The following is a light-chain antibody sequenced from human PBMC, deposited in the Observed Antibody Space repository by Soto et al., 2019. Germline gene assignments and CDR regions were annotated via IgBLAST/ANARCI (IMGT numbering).Light chain of an antibody. CDR1: SSDVGGYNY. J-gene: IGLJ1*01. Sequence: QSALTQPRSVSGSPVQSVTISCTGTSSDVGGYNYVSWYQQHPGKAPKLMIYDVTKRPSGVPDRFSGSKSGNTASLTISGLQAEDEADYYCCSYAGRYTFYVFGTGTKVTVL. CDR3: CSYAGRYTFYV. CDR2: DVT. V-gene: IGLV2-11*01.